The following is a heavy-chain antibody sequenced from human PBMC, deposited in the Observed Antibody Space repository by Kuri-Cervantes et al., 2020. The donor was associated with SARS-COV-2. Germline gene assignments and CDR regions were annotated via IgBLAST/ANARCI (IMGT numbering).Heavy chain of an antibody. J-gene: IGHJ4*02. Sequence: ETLSLTCAASGFTFSSYSMNWVRQAPGKGLEWVSSISSSSSYMYYADSVKGRFTISRDNAKNSLYLQMNSLRAEDTAVYYCARSRITIFGVVIGPFDYWGQGTLVTVSS. D-gene: IGHD3-3*01. CDR1: GFTFSSYS. CDR2: ISSSSSYM. CDR3: ARSRITIFGVVIGPFDY. V-gene: IGHV3-21*04.